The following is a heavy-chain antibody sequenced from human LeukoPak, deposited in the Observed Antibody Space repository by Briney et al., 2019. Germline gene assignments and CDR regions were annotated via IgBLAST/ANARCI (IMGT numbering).Heavy chain of an antibody. V-gene: IGHV3-33*01. J-gene: IGHJ4*01. CDR2: IWYDGSNK. D-gene: IGHD6-19*01. CDR1: GFTFSSYG. Sequence: GGSLRLSCAASGFTFSSYGMHWVRQAPGKGLEWVAVIWYDGSNKYYADSVKGRFTISRDNSKNTLYLQMNSLRAEDTAVYYCARDPQDGYSSGCYFVYWGQGTLVTVSS. CDR3: ARDPQDGYSSGCYFVY.